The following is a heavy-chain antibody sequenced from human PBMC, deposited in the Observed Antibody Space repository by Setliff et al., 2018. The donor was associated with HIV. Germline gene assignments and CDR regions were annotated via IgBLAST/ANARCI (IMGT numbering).Heavy chain of an antibody. J-gene: IGHJ4*02. CDR3: ARDRYSYAYLDY. D-gene: IGHD5-18*01. CDR1: GYTISSGYY. V-gene: IGHV4-38-2*02. CDR2: ISYGGGT. Sequence: PSETLSLTCALSGYTISSGYYWAWSRQPPGKGLEWIGRISYGGGTHYNPSLRSRVIISMDTSKNQFSLKLSSVTAADTAVCYCARDRYSYAYLDYWGQGTLVTVSS.